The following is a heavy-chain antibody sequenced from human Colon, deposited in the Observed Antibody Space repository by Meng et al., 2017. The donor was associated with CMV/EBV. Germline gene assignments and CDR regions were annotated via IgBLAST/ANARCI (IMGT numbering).Heavy chain of an antibody. V-gene: IGHV3-21*06. Sequence: GESLKIPCAASGFTFSSYSMNWVRQAPGKGLEWVSSISTSSDIYYADSVRGRFTLSRDNAKNLVYLQMHSLTAEDTAVYYCARGWPPDYWGQGTLVTVSS. J-gene: IGHJ4*02. CDR2: ISTSSDI. CDR3: ARGWPPDY. D-gene: IGHD6-13*01. CDR1: GFTFSSYS.